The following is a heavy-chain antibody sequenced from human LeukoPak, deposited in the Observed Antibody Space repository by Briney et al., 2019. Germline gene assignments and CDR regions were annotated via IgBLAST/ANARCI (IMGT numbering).Heavy chain of an antibody. CDR1: GGSFSGYY. D-gene: IGHD1-26*01. CDR3: AKSGGYGLIDY. J-gene: IGHJ4*01. CDR2: IYYSGST. Sequence: SETLSLTCAVYGGSFSGYYWGWIRQPPGKGLEWIGSIYYSGSTYYNSSLKSRVTISIDTSKNQVSLNLTSMTAADTAVYYCAKSGGYGLIDYWGQGTLVTVSS. V-gene: IGHV4-59*05.